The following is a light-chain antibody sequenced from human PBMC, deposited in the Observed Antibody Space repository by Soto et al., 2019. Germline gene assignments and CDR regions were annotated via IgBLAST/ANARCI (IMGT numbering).Light chain of an antibody. CDR3: LQSYTAVFA. Sequence: DIQMTQSPSSLSASVGDRVTITCRASQSIRNYLNWYQQKPGKAPNLLIYGASSLQSGVPSRFSGSGSETDFTLTINNLQPEDFATYYCLQSYTAVFAFGPGTKVDIK. CDR2: GAS. CDR1: QSIRNY. J-gene: IGKJ3*01. V-gene: IGKV1-39*01.